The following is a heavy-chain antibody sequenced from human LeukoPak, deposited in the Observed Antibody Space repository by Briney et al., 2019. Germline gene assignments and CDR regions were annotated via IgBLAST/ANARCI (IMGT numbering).Heavy chain of an antibody. Sequence: SETLSLTCAVYGGSFSGYYWSWIRQPPGKGLEWIGEINHSGSTNYNPSLKSRVTISVDTSKNQFSLKVSSVTAADTAVYYCARRRYDFWSGQYSYSYYMDIWGKGTTVTVSS. CDR3: ARRRYDFWSGQYSYSYYMDI. CDR1: GGSFSGYY. D-gene: IGHD3-3*01. V-gene: IGHV4-34*01. CDR2: INHSGST. J-gene: IGHJ6*03.